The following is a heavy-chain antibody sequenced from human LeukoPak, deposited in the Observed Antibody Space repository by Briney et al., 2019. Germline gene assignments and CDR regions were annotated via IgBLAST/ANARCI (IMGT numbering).Heavy chain of an antibody. D-gene: IGHD3-3*01. V-gene: IGHV3-23*01. CDR1: GFTFSSYA. CDR2: ISGSGGST. CDR3: AKGSTYYDFWSGYPPTYFDY. J-gene: IGHJ4*02. Sequence: PGGSLRLSCAASGFTFSSYAMSWVRQAPGKGLEWVSAISGSGGSTYYADSVKGRFTISRDNSKNTLYLQMNSLRAEDTAVYYCAKGSTYYDFWSGYPPTYFDYWGQGTLVTVSS.